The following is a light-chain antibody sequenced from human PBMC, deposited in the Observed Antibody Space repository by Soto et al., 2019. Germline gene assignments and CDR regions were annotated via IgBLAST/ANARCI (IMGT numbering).Light chain of an antibody. J-gene: IGKJ4*01. V-gene: IGKV3-15*01. CDR3: QQYNNWPLT. CDR1: PSVNSD. CDR2: SAS. Sequence: ETVMTQSPATLSASPGESATLSCRASPSVNSDLAWYQQIPGQAPRLLIYSASTGATGGPARFSGSGSGTEITLTISSLQSEDFAIYYCQQYNNWPLTFGRGTKVEI.